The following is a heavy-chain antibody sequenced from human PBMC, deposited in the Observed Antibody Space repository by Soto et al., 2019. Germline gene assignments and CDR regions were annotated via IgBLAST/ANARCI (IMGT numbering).Heavy chain of an antibody. CDR1: GFTFSSYA. CDR3: ARRGSGSYFDY. J-gene: IGHJ4*02. CDR2: ISGSGGSM. V-gene: IGHV3-23*01. Sequence: EVQLLESGGGLVQPGGSLRLSCAASGFTFSSYAMRWVRQAPGKGLEWVSAISGSGGSMYYAGSLKGRFTISRDNSKNTMDRRMSSRMAEDTAVNYCARRGSGSYFDYWGQGTLVTVSS. D-gene: IGHD1-26*01.